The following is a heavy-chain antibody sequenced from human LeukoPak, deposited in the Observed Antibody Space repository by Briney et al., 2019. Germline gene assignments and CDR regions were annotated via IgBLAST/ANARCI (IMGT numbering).Heavy chain of an antibody. CDR3: AKDSLEWVSYYFDL. CDR1: GFTFSFYG. Sequence: GESLRLSCATSGFTFSFYGMHWVRQAPGKGLEWVAFIRYDGSNKYYADSVKGRFTISRDNSKNTLYLQMNSLRAEDTAVYYCAKDSLEWVSYYFDLWGRGTLVTVSS. J-gene: IGHJ2*01. D-gene: IGHD3-3*01. V-gene: IGHV3-30*02. CDR2: IRYDGSNK.